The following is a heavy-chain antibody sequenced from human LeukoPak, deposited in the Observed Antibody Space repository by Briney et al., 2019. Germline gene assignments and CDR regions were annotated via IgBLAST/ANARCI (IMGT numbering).Heavy chain of an antibody. J-gene: IGHJ4*02. CDR2: INHSGST. Sequence: PSETLSLTCALYGGSFSGYYWSWIRQPPGKGLEWIGEINHSGSTNYNPSLKSRVTISVDTSKNQFSLKVSSVTAADTAVYYCASNYYGSGSLDYWGQGNLVTVSS. D-gene: IGHD3-10*01. CDR1: GGSFSGYY. V-gene: IGHV4-34*01. CDR3: ASNYYGSGSLDY.